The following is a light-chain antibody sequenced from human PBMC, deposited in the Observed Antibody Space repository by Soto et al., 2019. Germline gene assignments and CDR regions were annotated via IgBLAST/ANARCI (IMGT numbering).Light chain of an antibody. CDR1: SSDVGGYNY. CDR3: NSYTTTSSWV. Sequence: QSALTQPASVSGSPGQSITISCTGTSSDVGGYNYVSWYQQHPGKAPKLIIYEVTNRPSGVSNRFSGSKSGNTASPTISGLQAEDEADYYCNSYTTTSSWVFGGGTKVTVL. CDR2: EVT. V-gene: IGLV2-14*01. J-gene: IGLJ3*02.